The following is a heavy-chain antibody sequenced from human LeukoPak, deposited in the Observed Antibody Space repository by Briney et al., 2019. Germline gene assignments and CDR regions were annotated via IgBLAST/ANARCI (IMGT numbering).Heavy chain of an antibody. D-gene: IGHD4-11*01. CDR2: IIPIFGTA. V-gene: IGHV1-69*13. Sequence: SVKVSCKASGYTFTGYYMHWVRQAPGQGLEWMGWIIPIFGTANYAQKFQGRVTITADESTSTAYMELSSLTSDDTAVYYCARDKAVTTELTQYFHHWGQGTLVTVSS. CDR1: GYTFTGYY. CDR3: ARDKAVTTELTQYFHH. J-gene: IGHJ1*01.